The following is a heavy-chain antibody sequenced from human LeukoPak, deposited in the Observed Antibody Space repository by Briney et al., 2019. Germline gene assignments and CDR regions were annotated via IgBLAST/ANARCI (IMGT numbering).Heavy chain of an antibody. CDR2: IIPNSGGT. J-gene: IGHJ6*02. D-gene: IGHD3-10*01. CDR3: ARDYLPARFHVPGYYYYGMDV. Sequence: GASVKVSCKASGYTFTGYYIHWVRQAPGQGLEWMGWIIPNSGGTKYAQQFQGRVTMTRDTSISTAYMELSRLRSDDTAVYYCARDYLPARFHVPGYYYYGMDVWGQGTTVTVSS. V-gene: IGHV1-2*02. CDR1: GYTFTGYY.